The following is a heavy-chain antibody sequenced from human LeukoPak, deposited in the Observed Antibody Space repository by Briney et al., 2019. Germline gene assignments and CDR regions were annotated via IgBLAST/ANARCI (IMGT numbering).Heavy chain of an antibody. CDR2: ISGSGGST. Sequence: GGSLRLSCAASGFTFSSYAMSWVRQAPGKGLEWVSAISGSGGSTYYADSVKGRFTISRDNSKNTLYLQMNSLRAEDTAIYYCAKALTTVTTSLPNWFDPWGQGTLVTVSS. CDR3: AKALTTVTTSLPNWFDP. V-gene: IGHV3-23*01. CDR1: GFTFSSYA. D-gene: IGHD4-17*01. J-gene: IGHJ5*02.